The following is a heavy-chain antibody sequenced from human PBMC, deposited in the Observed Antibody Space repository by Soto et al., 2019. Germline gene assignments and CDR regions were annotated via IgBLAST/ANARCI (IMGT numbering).Heavy chain of an antibody. D-gene: IGHD5-18*01. J-gene: IGHJ3*02. Sequence: QVQLQESGPGLVKPSQTLSLTCTVSVGSISSGGYYWSWIRQHPGKGLEWIGYIYYSGSTYYNPSLKSRVTISVDTSKHQFSLKLSSVTAADTAVYYCARGSYGSFFDAFDIWGQGTMVTVSS. CDR1: VGSISSGGYY. V-gene: IGHV4-31*03. CDR2: IYYSGST. CDR3: ARGSYGSFFDAFDI.